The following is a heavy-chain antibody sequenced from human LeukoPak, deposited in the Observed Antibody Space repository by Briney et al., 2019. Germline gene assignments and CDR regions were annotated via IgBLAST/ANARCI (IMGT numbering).Heavy chain of an antibody. D-gene: IGHD6-6*01. CDR2: INSDGSST. V-gene: IGHV3-74*01. Sequence: GGSLRLSCAASGFTFSSYWMPWVRQAPGKGLVWVSRINSDGSSTSYADSVKGRFTISRDNAKNTLYLQMNSLRAEDTAVYYCAKGGIAARSDAFDIWGQGTMVTVSS. J-gene: IGHJ3*02. CDR3: AKGGIAARSDAFDI. CDR1: GFTFSSYW.